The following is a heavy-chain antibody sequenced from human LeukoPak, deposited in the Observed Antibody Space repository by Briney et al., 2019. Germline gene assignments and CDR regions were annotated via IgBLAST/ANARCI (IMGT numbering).Heavy chain of an antibody. CDR3: ARGARKYYGSGSPVDY. Sequence: SQTLSLTCTVSGGSISSGGYYWSWIRQHPGKGLEWIGYIYYSGSTYYNPSLKSRVTISVDTSKNQFSLKLSSVTAADTAVYYCARGARKYYGSGSPVDYWGQGTLVTVSS. V-gene: IGHV4-31*03. CDR2: IYYSGST. J-gene: IGHJ4*02. CDR1: GGSISSGGYY. D-gene: IGHD3-10*01.